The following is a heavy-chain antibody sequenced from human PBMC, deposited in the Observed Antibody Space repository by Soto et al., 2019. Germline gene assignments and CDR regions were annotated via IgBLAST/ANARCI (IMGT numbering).Heavy chain of an antibody. CDR2: MYYRGST. CDR1: GGSISSGD. V-gene: IGHV4-59*08. J-gene: IGHJ6*02. CDR3: WRGLVSYYYYYYGMDV. Sequence: SETLSLTCTVSGGSISSGDWSWIRQVPGKGLEWIGNMYYRGSTNYNPSLKSRVTISVDTSKNQFPLKLSSVTAADTAVYYCWRGLVSYYYYYYGMDVWGQATTVTVSS. D-gene: IGHD6-19*01.